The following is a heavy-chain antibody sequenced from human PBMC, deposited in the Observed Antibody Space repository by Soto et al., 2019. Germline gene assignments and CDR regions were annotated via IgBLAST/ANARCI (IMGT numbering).Heavy chain of an antibody. CDR1: GFTFSSYG. D-gene: IGHD6-19*01. CDR3: AKDRGSGWYDYYCGMDV. V-gene: IGHV3-30*18. Sequence: QVQLVESGGGVVQPGRSLRLSCAASGFTFSSYGMHWVRQAPGKGLEWVAVISYDGSNKYYADSVKGRFTISRDNSKNXXYLQMNSLKAEDSAVYYCAKDRGSGWYDYYCGMDVWGQGTTVTVSS. CDR2: ISYDGSNK. J-gene: IGHJ6*02.